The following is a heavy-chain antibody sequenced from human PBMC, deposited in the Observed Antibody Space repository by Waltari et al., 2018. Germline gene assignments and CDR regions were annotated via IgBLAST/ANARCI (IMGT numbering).Heavy chain of an antibody. CDR1: GGSFSGYY. Sequence: QVQLQQWGAGLLKPSETLSLTCAVYGGSFSGYYWSWIRQPPGKGLEWIGEINHRVSSNYTPSLRSRVTISVDTSKNRFSLKLSCVTAADTAVYYCARPHYYGSGSSNFDYWGQGTLVTVSS. D-gene: IGHD3-10*01. J-gene: IGHJ4*02. V-gene: IGHV4-34*01. CDR2: INHRVSS. CDR3: ARPHYYGSGSSNFDY.